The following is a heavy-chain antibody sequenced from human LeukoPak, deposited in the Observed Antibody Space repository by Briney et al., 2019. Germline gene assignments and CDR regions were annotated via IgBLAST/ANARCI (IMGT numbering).Heavy chain of an antibody. CDR2: INEDGSVE. Sequence: GGSLRLSCTASGFTFSRLWMSWVRQAPGRGLEWVAKINEDGSVEYYVDSVKGRVTISRDNAKTSVSLQLNSLRVEDTAVYYCAKGGWLDNWGQGTLVIVSS. CDR3: AKGGWLDN. D-gene: IGHD1-26*01. J-gene: IGHJ4*02. CDR1: GFTFSRLW. V-gene: IGHV3-7*01.